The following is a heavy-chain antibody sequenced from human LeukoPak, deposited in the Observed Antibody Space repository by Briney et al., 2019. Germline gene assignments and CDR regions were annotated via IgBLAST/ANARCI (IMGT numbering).Heavy chain of an antibody. J-gene: IGHJ4*02. V-gene: IGHV3-48*01. CDR2: ISSSSSTI. CDR3: AREHTPYGSGCTAAY. D-gene: IGHD6-19*01. Sequence: GGSLRLSCAASGFTFSSYGMNWVRQAPGKGLERVSYISSSSSTIYYADSGKGRFTISRDNAKNSLYLQMNSLRAEDTAVYYCAREHTPYGSGCTAAYWGQGTLVTVSS. CDR1: GFTFSSYG.